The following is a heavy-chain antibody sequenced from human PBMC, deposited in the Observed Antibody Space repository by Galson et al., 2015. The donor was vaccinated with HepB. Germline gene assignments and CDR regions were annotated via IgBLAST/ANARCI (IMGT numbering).Heavy chain of an antibody. CDR2: IIPIFGIA. CDR1: GGTFSSYA. J-gene: IGHJ4*02. Sequence: SVKVSCKASGGTFSSYAISWVRQAPGQGLEWMGGIIPIFGIADYAQKFQGRVTITADKSTSTAYMELSSLRSEDTAVYYCATGTYYDFWSGYYPYFDYWGQGTLVTVSS. D-gene: IGHD3-3*01. CDR3: ATGTYYDFWSGYYPYFDY. V-gene: IGHV1-69*10.